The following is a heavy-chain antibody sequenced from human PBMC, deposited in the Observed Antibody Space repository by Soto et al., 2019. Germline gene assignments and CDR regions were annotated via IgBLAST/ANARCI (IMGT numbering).Heavy chain of an antibody. J-gene: IGHJ4*02. V-gene: IGHV3-30-3*01. CDR2: ISYDGSNK. CDR1: GFTFSSYA. Sequence: QVQLVESGGGVVQPGRSLRLSCAASGFTFSSYAMHWVRQAPGKGLEWVAVISYDGSNKYYADSVKGRFTISRDNSKNTLYLQMNSLRAEATAVYYCAREDYWGQGTLVTVSS. CDR3: AREDY.